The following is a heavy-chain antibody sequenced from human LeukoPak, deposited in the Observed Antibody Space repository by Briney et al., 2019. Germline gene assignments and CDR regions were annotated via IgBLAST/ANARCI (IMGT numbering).Heavy chain of an antibody. J-gene: IGHJ4*02. CDR3: ARAGSQSHVDAAMGFCNY. CDR1: GFTFSSYA. CDR2: ISYDGSNK. D-gene: IGHD5-18*01. V-gene: IGHV3-30-3*01. Sequence: GGSLRLSCVASGFTFSSYAMHWVRQAPGKGLEWVAVISYDGSNKYYADSVKGRFTISRDNSKNTLYLQMDSLSAEDTAVYYCARAGSQSHVDAAMGFCNYWGQGTLVTVSS.